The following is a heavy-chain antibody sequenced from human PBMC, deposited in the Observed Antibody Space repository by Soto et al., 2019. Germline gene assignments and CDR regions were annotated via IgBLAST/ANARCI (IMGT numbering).Heavy chain of an antibody. D-gene: IGHD3-9*01. CDR2: ISDDGRRK. J-gene: IGHJ6*02. CDR1: GFIFSGYG. CDR3: AKDILRDQLDWGMDV. V-gene: IGHV3-30*18. Sequence: QVQLVESGGGVVQPGGSLRLSCSGSGFIFSGYGMHWVRQPPGKGLEWVAVISDDGRRKYYEDSVKGRFTVSRDNSQNTGYLAMNSLRVEDSALYYCAKDILRDQLDWGMDVWGQGTTVTVSS.